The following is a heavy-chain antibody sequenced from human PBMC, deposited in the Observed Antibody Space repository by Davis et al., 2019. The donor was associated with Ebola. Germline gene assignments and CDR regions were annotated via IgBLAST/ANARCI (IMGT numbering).Heavy chain of an antibody. CDR1: GFTFSDYA. Sequence: GESLKISCAASGFTFSDYAMNWVRQAPGKGLEWVSYISSSGSTIYYADSVRGRFIISRDKSNNTLYLEMNSLRVDDTAVYYCATTQWLREFDNWGQGTLVTVSS. J-gene: IGHJ4*02. CDR3: ATTQWLREFDN. D-gene: IGHD6-19*01. V-gene: IGHV3-48*01. CDR2: ISSSGSTI.